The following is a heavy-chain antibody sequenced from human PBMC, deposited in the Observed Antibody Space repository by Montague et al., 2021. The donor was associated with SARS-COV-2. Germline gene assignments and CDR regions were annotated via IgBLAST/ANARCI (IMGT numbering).Heavy chain of an antibody. Sequence: SETLSLTCTVSGGSISSYYWSWIRQPPGKGLEWVGYIYYNGTTNYSPSLKGRVPISVATSKNQFSLEMNSVTAADTAVYYCSRERGYQLLSGSFDPWGQGTLVTVSS. J-gene: IGHJ5*02. CDR2: IYYNGTT. D-gene: IGHD2-2*01. CDR3: SRERGYQLLSGSFDP. V-gene: IGHV4-59*01. CDR1: GGSISSYY.